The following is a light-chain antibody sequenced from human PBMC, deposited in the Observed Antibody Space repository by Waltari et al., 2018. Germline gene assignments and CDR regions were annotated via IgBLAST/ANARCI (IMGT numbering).Light chain of an antibody. CDR3: SSYAGSSKVV. CDR1: SSDVGNYKR. J-gene: IGLJ2*01. CDR2: EVS. Sequence: QSALTQPASVSGSPGQSITISCTGTSSDVGNYKRVSWYQQHPGKAPKLMFYEVSKRHSVFSVRFSGSKSGDMASLTISGLQPEDEAEYFCSSYAGSSKVVFGGGTKVTVL. V-gene: IGLV2-23*02.